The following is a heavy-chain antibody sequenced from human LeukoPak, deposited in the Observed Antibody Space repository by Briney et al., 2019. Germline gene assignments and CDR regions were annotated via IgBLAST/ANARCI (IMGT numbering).Heavy chain of an antibody. CDR2: IIPIFGTA. V-gene: IGHV1-69*01. J-gene: IGHJ6*02. CDR1: GGTFSSYA. D-gene: IGHD3-10*01. Sequence: SVTVSCKASGGTFSSYAISWVRQAPGQGLEWMGGIIPIFGTANYAQKFQGRVTITADESTSTAYMELSSLRSEDTAVYYCARDRYYGSGSYYTTTDYYGMDVWGQGTTVTVSS. CDR3: ARDRYYGSGSYYTTTDYYGMDV.